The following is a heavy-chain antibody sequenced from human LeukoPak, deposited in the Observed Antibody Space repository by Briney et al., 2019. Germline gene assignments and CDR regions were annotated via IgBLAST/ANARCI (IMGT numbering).Heavy chain of an antibody. CDR2: IIPVFGSP. V-gene: IGHV1-69*13. J-gene: IGHJ6*03. D-gene: IGHD3-22*01. CDR3: ARVGDSNSRYYYYHMDV. Sequence: SVKVSCKSSGDSFITYAFNWVRQAPGQGLERIRGIIPVFGSPDYAQKFQGRVTITADESMSTVYMEVSSLTSEDTAVYYCARVGDSNSRYYYYHMDVWGKGTTVTVSS. CDR1: GDSFITYA.